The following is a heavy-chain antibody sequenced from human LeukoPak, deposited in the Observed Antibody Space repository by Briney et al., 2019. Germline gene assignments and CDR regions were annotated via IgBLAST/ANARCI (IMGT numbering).Heavy chain of an antibody. CDR2: INPNRGGT. Sequence: ASVKVSCKASGYTFTGYYKHWVRQAPGQGLEWMGWINPNRGGTNYAQKFQGRVTMTRDTSISTAYMELSRLRSDDTAVYYCARGGVGYSSGWYPGFDYWGQGTLATVSS. J-gene: IGHJ4*02. CDR1: GYTFTGYY. CDR3: ARGGVGYSSGWYPGFDY. V-gene: IGHV1-2*02. D-gene: IGHD6-19*01.